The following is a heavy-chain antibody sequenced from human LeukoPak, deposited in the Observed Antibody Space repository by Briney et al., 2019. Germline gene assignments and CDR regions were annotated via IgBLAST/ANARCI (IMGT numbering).Heavy chain of an antibody. CDR1: GYTFSSYG. CDR2: ISVYNGNT. D-gene: IGHD2-2*01. Sequence: ASVTVSCTASGYTFSSYGISWVRQAPGQGLEWMGWISVYNGNTNYVQKLQGRVTMTTDTSTSTAYMELRSLRSDDTAVYYCARVCSNYYYYGMDVWGQGTTVAVSS. V-gene: IGHV1-18*01. CDR3: ARVCSNYYYYGMDV. J-gene: IGHJ6*02.